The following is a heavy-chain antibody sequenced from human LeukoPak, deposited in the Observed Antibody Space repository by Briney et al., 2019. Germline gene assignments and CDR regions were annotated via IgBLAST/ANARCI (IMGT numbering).Heavy chain of an antibody. J-gene: IGHJ3*02. D-gene: IGHD6-13*01. Sequence: SETLSLTCTVSGGSNSSYYWSWIRQPPGKGLEWIGYIYYSGSTNYNPSLKSRVTISVDTSKNQFSLKLSSVTAADTAVYYCAREGDSSSWPDAFDIWGQGTMVTVSS. CDR3: AREGDSSSWPDAFDI. CDR2: IYYSGST. CDR1: GGSNSSYY. V-gene: IGHV4-59*01.